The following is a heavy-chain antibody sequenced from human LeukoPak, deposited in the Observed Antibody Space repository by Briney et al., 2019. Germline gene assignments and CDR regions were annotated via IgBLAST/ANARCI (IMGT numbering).Heavy chain of an antibody. CDR3: ATDLINRYSGSYNWFDP. J-gene: IGHJ5*02. CDR2: INTNSGNT. Sequence: ASVKVSCRASGYPFSDYGFSWVRQVPGQGLEWMGWINTNSGNTGNAQKFQGRVTITRDTSISTAYMELSSLRSEDTAVYYCATDLINRYSGSYNWFDPWGQGTLVTVSS. V-gene: IGHV1-8*03. CDR1: GYPFSDYG. D-gene: IGHD1-26*01.